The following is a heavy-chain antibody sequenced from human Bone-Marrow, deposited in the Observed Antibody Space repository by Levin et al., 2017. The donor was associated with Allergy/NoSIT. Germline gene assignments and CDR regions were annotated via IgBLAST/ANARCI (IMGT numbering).Heavy chain of an antibody. J-gene: IGHJ4*02. CDR1: GGPISSYY. D-gene: IGHD5-18*01. CDR3: GAGHSRDPIDY. Sequence: SETLSLTCTVSGGPISSYYWSWIRQPPGKGLEWIGYFYNTESINYNPSLKSRVTISVVTSKNQVSLNLQSVTAADTAVYYCGAGHSRDPIDYWGQGTLVTVSS. V-gene: IGHV4-4*09. CDR2: FYNTESI.